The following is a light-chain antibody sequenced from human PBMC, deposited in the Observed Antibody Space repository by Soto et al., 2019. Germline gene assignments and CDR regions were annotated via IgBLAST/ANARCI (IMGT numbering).Light chain of an antibody. CDR2: EAS. J-gene: IGKJ1*01. V-gene: IGKV1-5*03. CDR1: QSISNS. Sequence: DIQMTQSPSTLSASVGDRVTLTCRASQSISNSLAWYQQKPGKAPKLLIYEASSLKSGVPSRISGSGSGTEYTLTISSLQPDDFATYYCQQYNGYWTFGQGTKVEIK. CDR3: QQYNGYWT.